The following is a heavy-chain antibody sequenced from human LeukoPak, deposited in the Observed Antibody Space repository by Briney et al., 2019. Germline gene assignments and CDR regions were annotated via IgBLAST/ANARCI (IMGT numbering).Heavy chain of an antibody. V-gene: IGHV4-59*12. CDR2: IYYSGST. Sequence: PSETLSLTCTVSGGSISSYYWSWIRQPPGKGLEWIGYIYYSGSTNYNPSLKSRVTISVDTSKNQFSLKLSSVTAADTAVYYCARTIYYDSGGYYYWDTENFDYWGQGTLVTVSS. D-gene: IGHD3-22*01. J-gene: IGHJ4*02. CDR1: GGSISSYY. CDR3: ARTIYYDSGGYYYWDTENFDY.